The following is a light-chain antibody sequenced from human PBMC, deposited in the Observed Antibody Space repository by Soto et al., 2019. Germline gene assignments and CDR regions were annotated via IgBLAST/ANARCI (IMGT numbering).Light chain of an antibody. CDR3: MQATHFPRT. CDR1: QSLAHSDGNTY. CDR2: KVS. Sequence: DVVMTQTPLSSPVTLGQPASLSCRSSQSLAHSDGNTYLSWLQQRPVQPPRLLIYKVSNRLSGVPDRFSASGAETDFTLKISRVEAEDVGLYYCMQATHFPRTFGQGTKVEIK. J-gene: IGKJ1*01. V-gene: IGKV2-24*01.